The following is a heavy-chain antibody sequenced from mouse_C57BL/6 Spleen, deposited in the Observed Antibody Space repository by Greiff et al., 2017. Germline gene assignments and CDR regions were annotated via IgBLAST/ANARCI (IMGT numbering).Heavy chain of an antibody. CDR2: FYPGSGSI. V-gene: IGHV1-62-2*01. CDR3: ARHEEGGLRRGYAMDY. CDR1: GYTFTEYT. D-gene: IGHD2-4*01. Sequence: VQLQQSGAELVKPGASVKLSCKASGYTFTEYTIHWVKQRSGQGLEWIGWFYPGSGSIKYNEKFKDKATLTADKSSSTVYMGLSRLTTEDSAVYFCARHEEGGLRRGYAMDYWGQGTSVTVSS. J-gene: IGHJ4*01.